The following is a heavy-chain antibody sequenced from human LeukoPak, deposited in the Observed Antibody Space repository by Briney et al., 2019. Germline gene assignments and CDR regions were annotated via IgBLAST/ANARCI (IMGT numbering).Heavy chain of an antibody. D-gene: IGHD1-26*01. J-gene: IGHJ6*02. V-gene: IGHV4-59*06. CDR2: IYYSGST. CDR3: ARGVRRWELPHYGMDV. CDR1: GGSISSYY. Sequence: SETLSLTCTVSGGSISSYYWSWIRQHPGKGLEWIGYIYYSGSTYYNPSLKSRVTISVDTSKNQFSLKLSSVTAADTAVYYCARGVRRWELPHYGMDVWGQGTTVTVSS.